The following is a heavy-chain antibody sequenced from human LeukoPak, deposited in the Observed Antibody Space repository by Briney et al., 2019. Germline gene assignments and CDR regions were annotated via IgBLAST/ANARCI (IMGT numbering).Heavy chain of an antibody. CDR2: IYTSGST. V-gene: IGHV4-61*02. D-gene: IGHD6-19*01. Sequence: SETLSLTCTVSGGSISSGSYYWSWIRQPAGKGLEWIGRIYTSGSTNYNPSLKSRVTISVDTSKNQFSLKLSSVTAADTAVYYCARVGSSGVRYWGQGTLVTVSS. CDR1: GGSISSGSYY. J-gene: IGHJ4*02. CDR3: ARVGSSGVRY.